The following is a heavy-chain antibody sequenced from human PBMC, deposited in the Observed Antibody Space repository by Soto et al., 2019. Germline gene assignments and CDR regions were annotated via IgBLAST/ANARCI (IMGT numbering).Heavy chain of an antibody. D-gene: IGHD2-2*01. CDR2: ISSSGSDI. V-gene: IGHV3-11*01. CDR3: ASTEYQRSGTDY. CDR1: GFPFSDYY. J-gene: IGHJ4*02. Sequence: PGGSLRLPCAASGFPFSDYYMSWIRQAPGKGLEWVSYISSSGSDINYADSVKGRFTISRDNAKNSLYLQMNSLRAEDTAVYYCASTEYQRSGTDYWGQGTLVTVSS.